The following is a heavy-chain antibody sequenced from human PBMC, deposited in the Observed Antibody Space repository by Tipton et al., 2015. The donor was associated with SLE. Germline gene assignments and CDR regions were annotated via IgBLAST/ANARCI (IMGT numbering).Heavy chain of an antibody. V-gene: IGHV4-38-2*02. Sequence: TLSLTCIVSGSSIDGGYHWGWIRQPPGKGLEWIANIHHSGRTYYNPSLKSRVTIPMDTSKNQFSLKLSSVTAADTAFCYCARRWDTSTWDYWGQGTLVSVSS. CDR3: ARRWDTSTWDY. D-gene: IGHD6-13*01. CDR2: IHHSGRT. J-gene: IGHJ4*02. CDR1: GSSIDGGYH.